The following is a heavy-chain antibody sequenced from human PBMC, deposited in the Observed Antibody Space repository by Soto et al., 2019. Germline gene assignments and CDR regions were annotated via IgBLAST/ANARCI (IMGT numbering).Heavy chain of an antibody. J-gene: IGHJ6*02. D-gene: IGHD6-19*01. Sequence: AASVKVSCKASGGTFSSYAISWVRQAPGQGLEWMGGIIPIFGTANYAQKFQGRVTITADESTSTAYMELSSLRSEDTAVYYCARGRIAVAGYYYYGMDVWGQGTTVTVSS. CDR1: GGTFSSYA. CDR2: IIPIFGTA. V-gene: IGHV1-69*13. CDR3: ARGRIAVAGYYYYGMDV.